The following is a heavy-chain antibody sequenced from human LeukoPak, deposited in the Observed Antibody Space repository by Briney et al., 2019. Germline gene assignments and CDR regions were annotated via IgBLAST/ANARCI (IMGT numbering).Heavy chain of an antibody. CDR3: ARVQQWLVIDY. CDR1: GGSISSYY. D-gene: IGHD6-19*01. J-gene: IGHJ4*02. V-gene: IGHV4-59*01. Sequence: SETLSLTCTVSGGSISSYYWSWIRQHPGKGLEWIGYIYYSGSTNYNPSPKSRVTISVDTSKNQFSLKLSSVTAADTAVYYFARVQQWLVIDYWGQGTLVTVSS. CDR2: IYYSGST.